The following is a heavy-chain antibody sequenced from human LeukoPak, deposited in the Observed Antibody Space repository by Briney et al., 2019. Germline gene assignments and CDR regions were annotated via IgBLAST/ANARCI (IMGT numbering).Heavy chain of an antibody. D-gene: IGHD2-21*01. Sequence: RGSLRLSCAASGFTFSSYEMNWVRQAPGKGLEWVSYISSSGSTIYYADSVKGRFTISRDKSKNTLYLQMNSLRAEDTAVYYCARVYSDYFDYWGQGTLVTVSS. CDR2: ISSSGSTI. J-gene: IGHJ4*02. CDR3: ARVYSDYFDY. CDR1: GFTFSSYE. V-gene: IGHV3-48*03.